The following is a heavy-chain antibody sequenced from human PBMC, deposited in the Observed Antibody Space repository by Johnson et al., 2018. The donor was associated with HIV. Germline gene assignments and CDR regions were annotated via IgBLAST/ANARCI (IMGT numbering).Heavy chain of an antibody. Sequence: EVQLVESGGGLVQPGGSLRLSCAASGFTVRSSYMSWVRQAPGKGLEHVSVIYSDGTTYYADFVKGRFTISRDSSKDTLYLQMNSLRAEDTAVYYCARDFGYSSGWYRDDAFDIWGQGTMVTVSS. CDR3: ARDFGYSSGWYRDDAFDI. D-gene: IGHD6-19*01. CDR2: IYSDGTT. V-gene: IGHV3-66*01. CDR1: GFTVRSSY. J-gene: IGHJ3*02.